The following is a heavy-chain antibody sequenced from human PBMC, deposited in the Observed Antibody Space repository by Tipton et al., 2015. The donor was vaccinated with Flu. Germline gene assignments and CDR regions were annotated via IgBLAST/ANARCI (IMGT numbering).Heavy chain of an antibody. CDR1: GFIFSDYG. CDR3: TKAMWALSGTGDDAFDI. J-gene: IGHJ3*02. D-gene: IGHD7-27*01. Sequence: SLRLSCAASGFIFSDYGMSWVRQAPGKGLEWVAGISGSGISTYYADTVKGRLTISRDNSKDTVYLQMNTLRAEDAAVYYCTKAMWALSGTGDDAFDIWGQGTRVTVSS. CDR2: ISGSGIST. V-gene: IGHV3-23*01.